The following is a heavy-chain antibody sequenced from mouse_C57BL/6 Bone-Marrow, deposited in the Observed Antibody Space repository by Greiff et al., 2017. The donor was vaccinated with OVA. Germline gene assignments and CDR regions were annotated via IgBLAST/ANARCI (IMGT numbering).Heavy chain of an antibody. CDR1: GFNIKDDY. V-gene: IGHV14-4*01. CDR2: IDPENGDP. Sequence: VHVKQSGAELVRPGASVKLSCTASGFNIKDDYMHWVKQRPEQGLEWIGWIDPENGDPEYASKFQGKATITADTSSNTAYLQLSSLTSEDTAVYYCTSYGNCDYWGQGTTLTVSS. J-gene: IGHJ2*01. D-gene: IGHD2-1*01. CDR3: TSYGNCDY.